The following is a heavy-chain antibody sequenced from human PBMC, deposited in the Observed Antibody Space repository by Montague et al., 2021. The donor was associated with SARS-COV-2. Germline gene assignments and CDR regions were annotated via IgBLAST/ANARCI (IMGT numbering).Heavy chain of an antibody. Sequence: SETLSLTCTVSGGSISSYYWSWIRQLPGKGLEWIGYIYYSGSTNYNPSLKSRVTISVDTSKNQFSLKLSSVTAADTAVYYCARGCDYWGQGTLVTVSS. CDR1: GGSISSYY. CDR3: ARGCDY. CDR2: IYYSGST. V-gene: IGHV4-59*08. J-gene: IGHJ4*02.